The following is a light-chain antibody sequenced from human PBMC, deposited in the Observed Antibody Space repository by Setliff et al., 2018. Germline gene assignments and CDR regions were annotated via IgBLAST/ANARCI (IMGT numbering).Light chain of an antibody. V-gene: IGKV1-9*01. Sequence: DIQLTQSPSFLSASVGDRVTITCRASQDISSYLGWYQQKPGKAPRLLIYAASTLQSGVPSRFSGSGPGTEFTLTISSLQPEDFATYYCQQLYTYPRTFGPGTKVDI. J-gene: IGKJ3*01. CDR1: QDISSY. CDR2: AAS. CDR3: QQLYTYPRT.